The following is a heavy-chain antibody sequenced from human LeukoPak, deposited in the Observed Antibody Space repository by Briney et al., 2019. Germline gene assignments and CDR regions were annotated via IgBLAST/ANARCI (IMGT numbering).Heavy chain of an antibody. CDR1: GFTFSSYE. Sequence: GGSLRLSCAASGFTFSSYEMNWVRQAPGKGLEWVSYISSTGSTIYYADCVKGRFTISRDNGKNSLYLQMNSLRAEDTAVYYCARPPGRSSGYQWYFDLWGRGTMVTVSS. V-gene: IGHV3-48*03. CDR2: ISSTGSTI. J-gene: IGHJ2*01. D-gene: IGHD3-22*01. CDR3: ARPPGRSSGYQWYFDL.